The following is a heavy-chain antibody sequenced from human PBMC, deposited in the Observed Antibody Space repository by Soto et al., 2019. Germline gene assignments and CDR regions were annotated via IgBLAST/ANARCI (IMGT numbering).Heavy chain of an antibody. D-gene: IGHD3-10*01. V-gene: IGHV3-15*07. CDR1: GFTFSNAW. Sequence: ESGGGLVKPGGSLRLSCAASGFTFSNAWMNWVRQAPGKGLEWVGGIKSKTDGGTTDYAAPVKGRFTISRDDSKNTLYLQMNSLKTEDTAVYYCTTEGTMALSDYYYGMDVWGQGTTVTVSS. CDR3: TTEGTMALSDYYYGMDV. J-gene: IGHJ6*02. CDR2: IKSKTDGGTT.